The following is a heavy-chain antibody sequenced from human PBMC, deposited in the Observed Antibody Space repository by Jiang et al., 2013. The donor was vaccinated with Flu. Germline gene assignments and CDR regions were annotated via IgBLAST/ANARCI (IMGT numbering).Heavy chain of an antibody. CDR3: WDPHYHDDGGFYEGLDF. V-gene: IGHV3-15*01. CDR1: GFTFTNAW. CDR2: IKSRSDGGKI. D-gene: IGHD3-22*01. J-gene: IGHJ4*02. Sequence: VQLVESGGGLVKPGESLSLSCTGSGFTFTNAWMNWVRQAPGKGLEWIGRIKSRSDGGKIDYAAPVKGRFTISRDDSKNMFYLQMNSLKTEDTAVYYCWDPHYHDDGGFYEGLDFWGQGALVIVSS.